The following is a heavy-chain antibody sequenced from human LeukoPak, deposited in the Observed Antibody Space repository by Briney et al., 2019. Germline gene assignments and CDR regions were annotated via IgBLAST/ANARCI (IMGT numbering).Heavy chain of an antibody. CDR1: GSSISPHH. V-gene: IGHV4-59*11. Sequence: PSETLTLTCSVSGSSISPHHMTWIRQAPGEGLEWMGYIYYRVTTNYSPSLKNRLTMSVDTSKNQISLKLTSVTAADTAVYYCARIQPSCTGLGFCSFDIWGDGKPGSVSS. D-gene: IGHD3-3*01. CDR2: IYYRVTT. J-gene: IGHJ3*02. CDR3: ARIQPSCTGLGFCSFDI.